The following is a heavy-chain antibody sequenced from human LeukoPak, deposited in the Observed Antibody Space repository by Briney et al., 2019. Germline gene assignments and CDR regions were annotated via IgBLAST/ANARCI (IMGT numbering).Heavy chain of an antibody. J-gene: IGHJ4*02. CDR3: VRNHYDSSGYPH. V-gene: IGHV1-18*01. CDR2: ISGNNDNT. Sequence: GASVKVSCKASGYTFSTYGIGWVRQAPGQGLEGMGWISGNNDNTNYAQKFQGRVTLTADTSTSTAYTDLRSLTSDDTAIYYCVRNHYDSSGYPHWGQGTLVSVST. CDR1: GYTFSTYG. D-gene: IGHD3-22*01.